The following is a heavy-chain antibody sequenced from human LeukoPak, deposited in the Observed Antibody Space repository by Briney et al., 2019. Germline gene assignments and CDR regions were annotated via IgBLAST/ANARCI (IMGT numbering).Heavy chain of an antibody. CDR2: ISGSGGST. CDR3: AKGSVRASSSWYYFDY. V-gene: IGHV3-23*01. CDR1: GFTFSRYA. Sequence: GGSLRLSCAASGFTFSRYAMSWVRQAPGKGVEWGSDISGSGGSTYYADSVKGRFNIYRDNHKNTLYLQMNSLRAEDTAVYYCAKGSVRASSSWYYFDYWGQGTLVTVSS. J-gene: IGHJ4*02. D-gene: IGHD6-13*01.